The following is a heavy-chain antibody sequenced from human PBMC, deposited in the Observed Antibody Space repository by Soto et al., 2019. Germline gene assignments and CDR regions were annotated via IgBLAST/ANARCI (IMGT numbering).Heavy chain of an antibody. D-gene: IGHD3-3*01. CDR3: AKVVYFSWPPGCDAFDI. J-gene: IGHJ3*02. CDR2: ISGSGGST. Sequence: EVQLLESGGGLVQPGGSLRLSCAASGFTFSSYAMSWVRQAPGKGLEWVSAISGSGGSTYYADSVKGRFTISRDNSKNTLYLQMNSLRAADTSVYYCAKVVYFSWPPGCDAFDIWGQGTMVTVSS. V-gene: IGHV3-23*01. CDR1: GFTFSSYA.